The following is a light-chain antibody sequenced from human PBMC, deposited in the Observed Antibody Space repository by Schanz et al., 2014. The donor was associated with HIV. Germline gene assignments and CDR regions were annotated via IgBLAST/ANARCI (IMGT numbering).Light chain of an antibody. CDR3: QQLNSYPLT. Sequence: IQLTQSPSSLSAYVGDRVIITCRASHYLNSHLAWYQQKPGKAPNLLIYAATTLQSGVPSRFSGSGSGTDFALTISSLQPEDFATYYCQQLNSYPLTFGGGTKVETK. J-gene: IGKJ4*01. CDR2: AAT. CDR1: HYLNSH. V-gene: IGKV1-9*01.